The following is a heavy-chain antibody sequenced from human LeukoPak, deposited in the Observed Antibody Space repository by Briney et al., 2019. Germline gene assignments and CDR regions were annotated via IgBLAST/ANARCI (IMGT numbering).Heavy chain of an antibody. Sequence: ASVTVSCTASGYTFTSYGISWVRQAPGQGLEWMGWISAYNGNTNYAQKLQGRVTLTTDTSTSTAYMELRSLRSDDTAVYYCARDLGFGELYVYWGQGTLVTVSS. J-gene: IGHJ4*02. V-gene: IGHV1-18*01. D-gene: IGHD3-10*01. CDR2: ISAYNGNT. CDR1: GYTFTSYG. CDR3: ARDLGFGELYVY.